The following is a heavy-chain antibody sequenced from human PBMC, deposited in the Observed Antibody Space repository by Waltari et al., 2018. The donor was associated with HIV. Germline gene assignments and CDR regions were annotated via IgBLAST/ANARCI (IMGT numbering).Heavy chain of an antibody. J-gene: IGHJ4*02. Sequence: QVHLVQSGAEVKLPGASLKVSCRTSGYDFTTFDINWVRQASGQGLEWMGWMSLNSGKTGYARKFQGRVIMTSDSSIDTAYLELSSLTSHDTAVYYCARSRPGAVFGDNWGQGTLVTVSS. CDR3: ARSRPGAVFGDN. CDR2: MSLNSGKT. V-gene: IGHV1-8*01. D-gene: IGHD3-3*01. CDR1: GYDFTTFD.